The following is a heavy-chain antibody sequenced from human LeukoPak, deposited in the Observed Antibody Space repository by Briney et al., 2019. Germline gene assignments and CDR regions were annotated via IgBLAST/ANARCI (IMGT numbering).Heavy chain of an antibody. Sequence: PGGSLRLSCAASGFTFSSYWMSWVRQAPGKGLEWVAFIRYDGSNKYYADSVKGRFTISRDNSKNTLYLQMNSLRAEDTAVYYCAKDSITYDYYMDVWGKGTTVTISS. CDR1: GFTFSSYW. V-gene: IGHV3-30*02. CDR2: IRYDGSNK. J-gene: IGHJ6*03. D-gene: IGHD2-2*01. CDR3: AKDSITYDYYMDV.